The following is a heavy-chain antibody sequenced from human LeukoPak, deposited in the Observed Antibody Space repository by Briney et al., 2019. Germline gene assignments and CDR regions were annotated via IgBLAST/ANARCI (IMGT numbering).Heavy chain of an antibody. J-gene: IGHJ4*02. CDR2: VPDDGSSP. CDR3: ARQSLAASGLDS. D-gene: IGHD6-13*01. CDR1: GFTFSAHH. V-gene: IGHV3-30*04. Sequence: PGGSLRLSCVVSGFTFSAHHMHWVRQAPGEGLAWVAVVPDDGSSPSYAASVKGRFTIYRDNSKNTVVLEMNSLNVDDTAIYYCARQSLAASGLDSWGQGMLVTVSS.